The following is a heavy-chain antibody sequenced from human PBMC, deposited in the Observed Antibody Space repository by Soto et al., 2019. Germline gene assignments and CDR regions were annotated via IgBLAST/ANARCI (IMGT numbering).Heavy chain of an antibody. D-gene: IGHD6-13*01. CDR1: GGSVSSSDCY. CDR3: ARHSGPYSSSWLDP. CDR2: IYYSGTT. J-gene: IGHJ5*02. Sequence: PXGTLSLTCTVSGGSVSSSDCYWGWIRQPPGKGLEWIGSIYYSGTTYYSPSLKSRVTISVDTSKNQFSLKLGSVTAADTAVYYCARHSGPYSSSWLDPWGQGTLVTVSS. V-gene: IGHV4-39*01.